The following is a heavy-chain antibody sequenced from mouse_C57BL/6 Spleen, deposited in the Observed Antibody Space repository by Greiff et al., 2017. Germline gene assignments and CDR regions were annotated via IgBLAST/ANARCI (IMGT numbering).Heavy chain of an antibody. J-gene: IGHJ4*01. Sequence: VQLQQSGPELVKPGASVKISCKASGYTFTDYYMNWVKQSHGKSLEWIGDINPNNGGTSYNQKFKGKATLTVDKSSSTAYMELRSLTSEDSAVYYCARGGAAQALYAMDYWGQGTSVTVSS. CDR1: GYTFTDYY. D-gene: IGHD3-2*02. CDR3: ARGGAAQALYAMDY. CDR2: INPNNGGT. V-gene: IGHV1-26*01.